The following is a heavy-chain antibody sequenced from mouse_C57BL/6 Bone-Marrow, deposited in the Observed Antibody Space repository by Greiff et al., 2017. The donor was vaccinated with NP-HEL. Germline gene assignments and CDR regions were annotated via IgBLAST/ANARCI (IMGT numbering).Heavy chain of an antibody. CDR2: INSDGGST. D-gene: IGHD2-4*01. J-gene: IGHJ4*01. V-gene: IGHV5-2*01. Sequence: EVHLVESGGGLVQPGESLKLSCESNEYEFPSHDMSWVRKTPEKRLELVAAINSDGGSTYYPDTMERRFIISRDNTKKTLYLQMSSLRSEDTALYYCARQSTMITTDPLYAMDYWGQGTSVTVSS. CDR3: ARQSTMITTDPLYAMDY. CDR1: EYEFPSHD.